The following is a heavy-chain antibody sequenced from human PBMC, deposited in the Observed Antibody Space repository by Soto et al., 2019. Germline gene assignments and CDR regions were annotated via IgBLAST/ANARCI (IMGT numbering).Heavy chain of an antibody. CDR1: GLSLSTTGVG. D-gene: IGHD2-21*02. J-gene: IGHJ6*02. Sequence: QITLKESGPTLVKPTQTLTLTCTFSGLSLSTTGVGVGWIRQPPGKALEWLALIYWDDDKRYSPSLKRRLTNTMDTSKNQVVLTMTNMDPVDTATYYCVQSRCGGDCLQSYSSHSYYGLDVWGQGTTVTVSS. CDR3: VQSRCGGDCLQSYSSHSYYGLDV. CDR2: IYWDDDK. V-gene: IGHV2-5*02.